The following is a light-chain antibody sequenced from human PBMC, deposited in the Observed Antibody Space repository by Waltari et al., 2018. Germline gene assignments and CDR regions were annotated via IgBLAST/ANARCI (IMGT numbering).Light chain of an antibody. CDR2: NVS. Sequence: QSALTPPASVSGSPGQSIPISCPGPYSPFGAYYYVTWYQQHPGKAPNPILYNVSQRPSGVSNRFSGSKSGNTASLTISGLQAEDGADYYCCAYTTSGTYVFGTETRVTVL. CDR3: CAYTTSGTYV. V-gene: IGLV2-14*03. CDR1: YSPFGAYYY. J-gene: IGLJ1*01.